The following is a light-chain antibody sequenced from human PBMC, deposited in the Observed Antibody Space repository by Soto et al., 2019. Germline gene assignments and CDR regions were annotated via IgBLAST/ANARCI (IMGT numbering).Light chain of an antibody. Sequence: EIVLTQSPGTLSLSPGERATLSCRASQSVSSTYFAWYQQKPGQSPRLLIYGASSRATGIPDRFSGSGSGTDFTLTISRLEPEDFAVYYCQQDSSSPPLTFGGGTKVEIK. J-gene: IGKJ4*01. CDR1: QSVSSTY. V-gene: IGKV3-20*01. CDR3: QQDSSSPPLT. CDR2: GAS.